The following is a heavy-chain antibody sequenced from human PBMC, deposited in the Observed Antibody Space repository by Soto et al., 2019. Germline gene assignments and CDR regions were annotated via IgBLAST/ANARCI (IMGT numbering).Heavy chain of an antibody. D-gene: IGHD3-16*01. CDR3: ARWGTTGGLDV. Sequence: QVQLVESGGGVVQPGTSLRVSCVGSGFTFRSYVMHWVRQAPGKGLEWVALTSYDGSDKYYDDSVRRRFTISRDNSSNTVDLQRDSLRLEDTALYYCARWGTTGGLDVWGQGTLVSVSS. J-gene: IGHJ4*02. V-gene: IGHV3-30*19. CDR1: GFTFRSYV. CDR2: TSYDGSDK.